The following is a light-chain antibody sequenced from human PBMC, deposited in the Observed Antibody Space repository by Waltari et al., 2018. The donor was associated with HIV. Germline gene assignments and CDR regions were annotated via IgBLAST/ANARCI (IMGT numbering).Light chain of an antibody. CDR2: LGS. V-gene: IGKV2-28*01. CDR3: MEALQTPIT. J-gene: IGKJ5*01. CDR1: QSLLHSDGYKY. Sequence: DIVMTLSRLFLPVPPADPTSFSCRSSQSLLHSDGYKYLDWYLQKPGQSPQLLIYLGSYRASGVPDRFSGSGSGTDFTLKISRVEAEDVGVYYCMEALQTPITFGQGTRLEIK.